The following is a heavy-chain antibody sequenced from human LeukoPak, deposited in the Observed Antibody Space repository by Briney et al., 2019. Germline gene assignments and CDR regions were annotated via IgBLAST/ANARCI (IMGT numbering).Heavy chain of an antibody. J-gene: IGHJ3*02. CDR2: ISYDGSNK. Sequence: GGSLRLSCAASGFTFSSYAMHWVRQAPGKGLEWVAVISYDGSNKYYADSVKGRFTSSRDNAKNSLYLQMNSLRVEDTAVYYCAREDGDAFDIWGQGTMVSVSS. V-gene: IGHV3-30*07. D-gene: IGHD5-24*01. CDR3: AREDGDAFDI. CDR1: GFTFSSYA.